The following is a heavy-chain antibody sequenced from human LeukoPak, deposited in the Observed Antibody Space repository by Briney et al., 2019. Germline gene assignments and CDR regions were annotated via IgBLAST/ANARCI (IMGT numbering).Heavy chain of an antibody. Sequence: GRSLRLSCAASGFTFSSYGMHWVRQAPGKGLEWVAVISYDGSNKYYADSVKGRFTISRDNSKNTLYLQMNSLRAEDTAVYYCAKAGGPNIVVVPAALVGSTRDWFDPWGQGTLVTVSS. J-gene: IGHJ5*02. V-gene: IGHV3-30*18. CDR2: ISYDGSNK. CDR1: GFTFSSYG. D-gene: IGHD2-2*01. CDR3: AKAGGPNIVVVPAALVGSTRDWFDP.